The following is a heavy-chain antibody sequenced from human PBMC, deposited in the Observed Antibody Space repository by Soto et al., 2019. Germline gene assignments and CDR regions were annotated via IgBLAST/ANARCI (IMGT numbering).Heavy chain of an antibody. CDR3: ARDRGGYCSGGSCYSLAC. CDR2: ISYSGTT. V-gene: IGHV4-31*03. Sequence: SETLSLTCTVSGDSINSGGFYWSWIRQHPGKGLEWIGYISYSGTTYYNPSLKIRVTMSVDTSKNQFSLKLSSVTAADTAVYYCARDRGGYCSGGSCYSLACWGQGTLVTVSS. J-gene: IGHJ4*02. D-gene: IGHD2-15*01. CDR1: GDSINSGGFY.